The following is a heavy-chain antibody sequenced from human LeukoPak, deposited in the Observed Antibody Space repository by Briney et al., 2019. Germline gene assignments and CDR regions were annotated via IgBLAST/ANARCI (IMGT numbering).Heavy chain of an antibody. CDR1: GGSISSGGYY. CDR3: ARGAHSSGWYYFDY. D-gene: IGHD6-19*01. V-gene: IGHV4-30-2*01. CDR2: IYHSGST. J-gene: IGHJ4*02. Sequence: PSQTLSLTCTVSGGSISSGGYYWSWIRQAPGKGLEWIGYIYHSGSTYYNPSLKSRVTISVDRSKNQFSLKLSSVTAADTAVYYCARGAHSSGWYYFDYWGQGTLVTVSS.